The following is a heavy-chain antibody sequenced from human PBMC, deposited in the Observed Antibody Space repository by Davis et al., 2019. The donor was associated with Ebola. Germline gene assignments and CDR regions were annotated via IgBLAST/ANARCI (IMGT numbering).Heavy chain of an antibody. J-gene: IGHJ5*02. CDR3: ARRQWLVRSWFDP. V-gene: IGHV4-34*01. D-gene: IGHD6-19*01. CDR2: INHSGST. Sequence: PGGSLSLSCAVYGGSFSGYYWSWIRQPPGKGLEWIGEINHSGSTNYNPSLKSRVTISVDTSKNQFSLKLSSVTAADTAVYYCARRQWLVRSWFDPWGQGTPVTVSS. CDR1: GGSFSGYY.